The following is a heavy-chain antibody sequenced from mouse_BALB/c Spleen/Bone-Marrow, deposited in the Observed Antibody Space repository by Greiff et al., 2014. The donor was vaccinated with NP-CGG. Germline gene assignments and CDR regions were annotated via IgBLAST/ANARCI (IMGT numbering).Heavy chain of an antibody. Sequence: QVQLKEAGAELGKPGASVKLSCKASGYTFTEYFLHWIKQRAGKGLEWIGWFYPGSGSIKYSEKFKDKATLTADKSSSTVYMELSRLTSEDSAVYFCARHEVITPFDYWGQGTTLTVSS. D-gene: IGHD1-2*01. J-gene: IGHJ2*01. CDR2: FYPGSGSI. CDR3: ARHEVITPFDY. CDR1: GYTFTEYF. V-gene: IGHV1-62-2*01.